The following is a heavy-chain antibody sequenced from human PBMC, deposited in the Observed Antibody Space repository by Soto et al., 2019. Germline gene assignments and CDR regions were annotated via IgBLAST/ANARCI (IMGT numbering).Heavy chain of an antibody. J-gene: IGHJ6*02. Sequence: PSETLSLTCGVSGGSIRSYYWHWIRQPSGQGLEWIGYVYTSDYTRYSSSLKSRVTISLDTFKSQFYLRLKSVTAADTAVNYCASSAGHCGDFLYYNGMDVWAQGSTVTVS. CDR3: ASSAGHCGDFLYYNGMDV. CDR1: GGSIRSYY. CDR2: VYTSDYT. D-gene: IGHD2-21*02. V-gene: IGHV4-4*08.